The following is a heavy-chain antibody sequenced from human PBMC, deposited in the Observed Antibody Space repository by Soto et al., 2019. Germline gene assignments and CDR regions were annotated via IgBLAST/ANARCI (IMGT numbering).Heavy chain of an antibody. J-gene: IGHJ4*02. V-gene: IGHV3-23*01. CDR3: ARRGPGTYFDY. CDR1: GFTFSSYA. D-gene: IGHD6-13*01. Sequence: EVQLLESGGGLVQPGGSLRLSCAASGFTFSSYAMRWVRQAPGKGLEWVSAVSGSGGSTYYADSVKGRFTISRDNSKNALYLQMNSLRAEDTAVYYCARRGPGTYFDYWGQGTLVTVSS. CDR2: VSGSGGST.